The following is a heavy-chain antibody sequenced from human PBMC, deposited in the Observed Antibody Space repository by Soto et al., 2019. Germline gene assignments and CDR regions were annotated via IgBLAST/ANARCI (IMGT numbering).Heavy chain of an antibody. CDR3: AKGPHTNVGWPYYFES. D-gene: IGHD6-19*01. V-gene: IGHV3-48*02. J-gene: IGHJ4*02. CDR2: SSPRGDTI. CDR1: GFSLANYP. Sequence: GSLTLSIVASGFSLANYPMNWVRQTPGKGLEWISYSSPRGDTIYYADSVEGRFTISRDNARNSLSLHMSSLRDEDSALYYCAKGPHTNVGWPYYFESWGQGVPVTVSS.